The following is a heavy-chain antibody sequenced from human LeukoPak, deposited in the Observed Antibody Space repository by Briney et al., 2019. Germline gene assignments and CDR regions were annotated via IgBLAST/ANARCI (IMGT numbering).Heavy chain of an antibody. V-gene: IGHV3-23*01. CDR1: GFTISSYA. CDR3: ADCSGGSCYKNDYYYYGMDV. CDR2: ISGSGGST. Sequence: GASLRLSCAASGFTISSYAMSWVRQAPGKGLEWVSAISGSGGSTYYADSVKGRFTISRDNSKNTLYLQMNSLRAEDTAVYYCADCSGGSCYKNDYYYYGMDVWGQGTTVTVSS. D-gene: IGHD2-15*01. J-gene: IGHJ6*02.